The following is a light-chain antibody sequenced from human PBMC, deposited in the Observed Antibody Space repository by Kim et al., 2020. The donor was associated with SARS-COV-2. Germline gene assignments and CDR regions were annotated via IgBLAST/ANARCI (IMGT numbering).Light chain of an antibody. CDR3: QQYGSSPWT. V-gene: IGKV3-20*01. CDR1: QSVGSNY. Sequence: SPGESAPLSCRASQSVGSNYLAWCQQKPGQAPRLLIYATSSRATGIPDRFSGSGSGTDFTLTISRLEPEDFAVYYCQQYGSSPWTFGQGTKVEIK. CDR2: ATS. J-gene: IGKJ1*01.